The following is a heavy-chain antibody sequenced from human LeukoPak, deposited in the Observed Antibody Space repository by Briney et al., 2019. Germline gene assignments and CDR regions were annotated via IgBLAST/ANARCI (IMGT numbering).Heavy chain of an antibody. Sequence: PGGSLRLSCAASGFTLSSYSMTWVRQAPGKGLEWVSSISSSSSYIYYADSVKGRFTISRDNAKNSLYLQMNSLRAEDTAVYYCARSWSFYYYDSSGYYFDYWGQGTLVTVSS. V-gene: IGHV3-21*01. J-gene: IGHJ4*02. CDR1: GFTLSSYS. CDR3: ARSWSFYYYDSSGYYFDY. CDR2: ISSSSSYI. D-gene: IGHD3-22*01.